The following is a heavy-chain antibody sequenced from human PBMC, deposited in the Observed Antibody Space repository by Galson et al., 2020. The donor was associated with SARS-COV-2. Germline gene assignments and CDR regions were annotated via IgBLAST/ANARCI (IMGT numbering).Heavy chain of an antibody. Sequence: SETLSLTCTVSGGSISNYYWTWIRQPPGRGLEWIGYISYSGSTKYNASLKSRVTISVDTSKNHFPLNLTSVSAADTAVYYCASGEVVQHLDYYFYYFGMDVWGLGTTVTVSS. CDR3: ASGEVVQHLDYYFYYFGMDV. J-gene: IGHJ6*02. V-gene: IGHV4-59*08. CDR2: ISYSGST. CDR1: GGSISNYY. D-gene: IGHD6-13*01.